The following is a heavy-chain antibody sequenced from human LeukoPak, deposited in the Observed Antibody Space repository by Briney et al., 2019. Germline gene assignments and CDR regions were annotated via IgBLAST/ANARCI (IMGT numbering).Heavy chain of an antibody. CDR1: GGTFSSYA. CDR3: ASTPGFCTTEVCYKGRYFDF. CDR2: IIPKIDTT. D-gene: IGHD2-8*01. Sequence: SVKVSCKASGGTFSSYAISWVRQAPGQGLQWMGGIIPKIDTTNYAQQFQGRITITADDSTSTAYMELRSLSSDDTAVYFCASTPGFCTTEVCYKGRYFDFWGQGTLVTVSS. J-gene: IGHJ4*02. V-gene: IGHV1-69*13.